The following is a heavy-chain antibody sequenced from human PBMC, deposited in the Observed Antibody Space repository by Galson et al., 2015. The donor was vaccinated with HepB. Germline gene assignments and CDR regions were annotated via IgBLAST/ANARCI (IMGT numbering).Heavy chain of an antibody. CDR3: ARTPMDYYYYYMDV. CDR1: GGTFSSYA. Sequence: SCKASGGTFSSYAISWVRQAPGQGLEWMGRIIPILGIANYAQKFQGRVTITADKSTSTAYMELSSLRSEDTAVYYCARTPMDYYYYYMDVWGKGTTVTVSS. CDR2: IIPILGIA. V-gene: IGHV1-69*04. D-gene: IGHD3-10*01. J-gene: IGHJ6*03.